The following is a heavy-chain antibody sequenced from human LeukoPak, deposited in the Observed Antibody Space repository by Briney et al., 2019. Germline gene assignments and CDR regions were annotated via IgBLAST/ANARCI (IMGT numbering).Heavy chain of an antibody. D-gene: IGHD3-22*01. V-gene: IGHV3-53*01. J-gene: IGHJ3*02. CDR2: IYSGGST. CDR3: ARDAYDSSGYSHAFDI. Sequence: QAGGSLRLSCAASGFPVSSNYMSWVRQAPGKGLEWVSVIYSGGSTYYADSVKGRFTISRDNSKNTLYLQMNSLRAEDTAVYYCARDAYDSSGYSHAFDIWGQGTMVTVSS. CDR1: GFPVSSNY.